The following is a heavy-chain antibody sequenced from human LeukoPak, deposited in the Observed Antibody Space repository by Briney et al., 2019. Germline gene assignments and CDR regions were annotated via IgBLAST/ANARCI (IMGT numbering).Heavy chain of an antibody. CDR3: AREVPDGYNYHCDY. V-gene: IGHV3-48*03. CDR2: ISSSGSTI. D-gene: IGHD5-24*01. J-gene: IGHJ4*02. Sequence: PGGSLRLSCAASGFTFSSYGMHWVRQAPGKGLEWVSYISSSGSTIYYADSVKGRFTISRDNAKNSLYLQMNSLRAEDTAVYYCAREVPDGYNYHCDYWGQGTLVTVSS. CDR1: GFTFSSYG.